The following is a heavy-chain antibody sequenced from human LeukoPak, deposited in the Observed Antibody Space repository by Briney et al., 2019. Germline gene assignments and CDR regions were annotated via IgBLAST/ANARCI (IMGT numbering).Heavy chain of an antibody. CDR2: ISSSSSYI. J-gene: IGHJ6*02. V-gene: IGHV3-21*04. D-gene: IGHD3-16*02. Sequence: PGGSLRLSCATSGFXFSNFWINWFRQAPGQGLEWVSFISSSSSYIYYADSLKGRFTISRDNAKNSLYLQMNSLRAEDTAVYYCARDMYYDYVWGSYRLDGMDVWGQGTTVTVSS. CDR3: ARDMYYDYVWGSYRLDGMDV. CDR1: GFXFSNFW.